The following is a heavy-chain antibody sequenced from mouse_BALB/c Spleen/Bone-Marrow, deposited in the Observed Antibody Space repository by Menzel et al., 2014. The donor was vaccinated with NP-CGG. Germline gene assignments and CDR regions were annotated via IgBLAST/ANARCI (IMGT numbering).Heavy chain of an antibody. CDR2: ISSGGGST. Sequence: EVKLVDSGGGLVKPGGSLKLSCAASGFAFSNYDMSWVRQSPEKRLEWVAYISSGGGSTYYPDTVKGRFIISRDNAKNTLYLQMSSLKSEDTAMYYCTRHPYGTFFAYWGQGTTLTVSS. CDR1: GFAFSNYD. J-gene: IGHJ2*01. D-gene: IGHD2-10*02. CDR3: TRHPYGTFFAY. V-gene: IGHV5-12-1*01.